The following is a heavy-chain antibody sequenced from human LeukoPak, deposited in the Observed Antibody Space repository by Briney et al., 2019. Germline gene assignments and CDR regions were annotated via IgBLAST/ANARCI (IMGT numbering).Heavy chain of an antibody. D-gene: IGHD6-13*01. CDR3: ARVAAAGTSHYNWFDP. J-gene: IGHJ5*02. CDR1: GGSISSYY. Sequence: SETLSLTCTVSGGSISSYYWSWIRQPAGKGLEWIGRIYTSGSTNYNPSLKSRVTISVDTSKNQFSLKLSSVTAADTAVYYYARVAAAGTSHYNWFDPWGQGTLVTVSS. CDR2: IYTSGST. V-gene: IGHV4-4*07.